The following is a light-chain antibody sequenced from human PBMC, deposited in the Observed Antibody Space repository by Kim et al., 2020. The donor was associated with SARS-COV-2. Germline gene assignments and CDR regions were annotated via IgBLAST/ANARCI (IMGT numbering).Light chain of an antibody. CDR2: EAF. J-gene: IGKJ4*01. V-gene: IGKV1-33*01. Sequence: DIQMTQSPSSLSASVGDRVTITCQASHDISNYLNWYQQMPGKAPKLLIYEAFKLKTGVPSRFSGSGSRTDFIFNISSLQPEDIATYYCQQYDNLPLTFGGGTKVDIK. CDR3: QQYDNLPLT. CDR1: HDISNY.